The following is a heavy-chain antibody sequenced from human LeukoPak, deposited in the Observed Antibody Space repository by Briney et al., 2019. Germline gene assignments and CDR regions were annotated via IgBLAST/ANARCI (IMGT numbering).Heavy chain of an antibody. Sequence: PGRSLRLSCAASGFRFSTFGMHWVRQAPGKGLGWVAVMSHDGSTQFYADSVKGRFTISRDNSKNTLFLQLNSLGAEDTAVYYCVRDRTSGYYNYYFAHWGQGTLVTVSS. D-gene: IGHD3-22*01. CDR1: GFRFSTFG. CDR3: VRDRTSGYYNYYFAH. J-gene: IGHJ4*02. V-gene: IGHV3-30*01. CDR2: MSHDGSTQ.